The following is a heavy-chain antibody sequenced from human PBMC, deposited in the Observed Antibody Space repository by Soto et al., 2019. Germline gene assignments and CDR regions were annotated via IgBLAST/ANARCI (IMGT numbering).Heavy chain of an antibody. CDR3: AREVNFGVVIYYMDV. Sequence: SETLSLTCTVSGGSISSYHWSWIRQPPGKGLEWIGYIYYSGSTNYNPSLKSRVTISVDTSKNQFSLKLSSVTAADTAVYYCAREVNFGVVIYYMDVWGKGTTVTVSS. J-gene: IGHJ6*03. D-gene: IGHD3-3*01. V-gene: IGHV4-59*01. CDR1: GGSISSYH. CDR2: IYYSGST.